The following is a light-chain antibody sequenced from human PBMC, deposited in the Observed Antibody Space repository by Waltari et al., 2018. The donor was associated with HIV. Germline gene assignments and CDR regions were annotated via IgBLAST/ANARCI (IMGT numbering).Light chain of an antibody. V-gene: IGLV1-44*01. J-gene: IGLJ3*02. CDR3: ATWDGSLNGPV. CDR2: SNN. Sequence: QSVLTQPPSASGTPGQRVTISCSGSGSNLGASTVNWYQQLPGTAPKLLIYSNNQRPSRVPDRFSGSKSGTSASLAISGLQSDDETTYYRATWDGSLNGPVFGGGTKLTVL. CDR1: GSNLGAST.